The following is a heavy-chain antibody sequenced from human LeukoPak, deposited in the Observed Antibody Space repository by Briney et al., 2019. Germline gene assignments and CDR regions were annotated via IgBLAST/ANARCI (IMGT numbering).Heavy chain of an antibody. D-gene: IGHD4-23*01. CDR2: IDSGGST. Sequence: GGSLRLSCAASGFTVSSNYMSWVRQAPGKGLEWVSVIDSGGSTYYADSVKGRFTISRDNSRNTLYLQMNSLRAEDTAVYYCARSTVVTGRYYYYYMDVWGEGTTVSVSS. CDR1: GFTVSSNY. CDR3: ARSTVVTGRYYYYYMDV. J-gene: IGHJ6*03. V-gene: IGHV3-53*01.